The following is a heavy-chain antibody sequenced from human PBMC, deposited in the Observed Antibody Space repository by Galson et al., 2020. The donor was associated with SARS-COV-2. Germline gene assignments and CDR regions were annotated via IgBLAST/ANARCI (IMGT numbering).Heavy chain of an antibody. D-gene: IGHD3-10*01. Sequence: ASVKVSCKVSGYTLTELSMHWVRQAPGKGLEWMGGFDPEDGETIYAQKFQGRVTMTEDTSTDTAYMELSSLRSEDTAVYYCATAPSIRGVITSYYYCYGMDVWGQGTTVTVSS. CDR3: ATAPSIRGVITSYYYCYGMDV. V-gene: IGHV1-24*01. CDR1: GYTLTELS. CDR2: FDPEDGET. J-gene: IGHJ6*02.